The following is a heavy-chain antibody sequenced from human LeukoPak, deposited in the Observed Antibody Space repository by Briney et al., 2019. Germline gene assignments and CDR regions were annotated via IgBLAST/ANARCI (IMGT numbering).Heavy chain of an antibody. CDR1: GYTFTTAA. CDR3: ARADNGGNWFDP. D-gene: IGHD4-23*01. J-gene: IGHJ5*02. V-gene: IGHV1-3*04. Sequence: ASVKVSCKASGYTFTTAAMHWVRRAPGQRLEWMGWINTDNGNAKYSQKFQSRVTITRDTSASTAYMELSSLKSEDTGVYYCARADNGGNWFDPWGQGTLVTVSS. CDR2: INTDNGNA.